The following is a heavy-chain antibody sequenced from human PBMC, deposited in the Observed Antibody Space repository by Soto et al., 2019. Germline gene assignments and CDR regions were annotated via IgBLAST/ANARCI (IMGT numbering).Heavy chain of an antibody. CDR2: ISGSDVLT. V-gene: IGHV3-23*01. J-gene: IGHJ3*02. D-gene: IGHD2-8*01. Sequence: EMQLLESGGGLVQPGGSLRPSCVASGLPFSSYAMSWVRQTPGQGLEWVSGISGSDVLTYYADSVKGRFTISRDNSNNTLSLQVRSLRYEDTAVYFCAKGVYYSVFDIWGQGRMVTVSA. CDR3: AKGVYYSVFDI. CDR1: GLPFSSYA.